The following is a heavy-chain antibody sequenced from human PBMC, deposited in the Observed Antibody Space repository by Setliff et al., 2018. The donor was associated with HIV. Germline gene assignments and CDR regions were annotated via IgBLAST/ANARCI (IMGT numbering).Heavy chain of an antibody. CDR1: GGSISSGYYY. CDR2: IYYSGNP. J-gene: IGHJ4*02. D-gene: IGHD6-19*01. CDR3: ARHPSYSSDHPPLYFDY. Sequence: SETLSLTCTVSGGSISSGYYYWSWIRQHPGKGLEWIGYIYYSGNPFYNPSLRSRVTISLDTSKNQFSLKLSSVTAADTAVYYCARHPSYSSDHPPLYFDYWGQGTLVTVSS. V-gene: IGHV4-31*03.